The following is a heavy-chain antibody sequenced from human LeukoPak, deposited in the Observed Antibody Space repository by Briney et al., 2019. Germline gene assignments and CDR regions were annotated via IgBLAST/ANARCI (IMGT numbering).Heavy chain of an antibody. J-gene: IGHJ5*02. CDR3: ARGRRGVNNWFDP. Sequence: SETLSLTCTVSGGSISSSSYYWSWIRQPPGKGLEWIGEINHSGSTNYNPSLKSRVTISVDTSKNQFSLKLSSVTAADTAVYYCARGRRGVNNWFDPWGQGTLVTVSS. CDR1: GGSISSSSYY. V-gene: IGHV4-39*07. D-gene: IGHD3-10*01. CDR2: INHSGST.